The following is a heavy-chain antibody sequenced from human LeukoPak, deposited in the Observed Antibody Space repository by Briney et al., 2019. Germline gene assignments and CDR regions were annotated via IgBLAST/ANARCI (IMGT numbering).Heavy chain of an antibody. Sequence: SETLSLTCTVTGGSISSGGYYWSWIRQHPGKGLEWIGYIYYSGSTYYNPSLKSRVTISVDTSKNQFSLKLSSVTAADTAVYYCARAPDYYDGFDYWGQGTLVTVSS. CDR2: IYYSGST. V-gene: IGHV4-31*03. J-gene: IGHJ4*02. D-gene: IGHD3-22*01. CDR1: GGSISSGGYY. CDR3: ARAPDYYDGFDY.